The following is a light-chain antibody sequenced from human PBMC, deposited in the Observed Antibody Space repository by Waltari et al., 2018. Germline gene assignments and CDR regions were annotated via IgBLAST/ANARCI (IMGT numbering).Light chain of an antibody. V-gene: IGKV3-20*01. J-gene: IGKJ4*01. Sequence: EIVLTQSPGTLSLSPGERVTLSCRASQYITVSWMTWYHQKPGQAPRLLIYGASTRAHGVPDRFSGSGSGTDFTLTISRLEPEDSAVYYCQQYDGSVVTFGGGTKVEI. CDR1: QYITVSW. CDR2: GAS. CDR3: QQYDGSVVT.